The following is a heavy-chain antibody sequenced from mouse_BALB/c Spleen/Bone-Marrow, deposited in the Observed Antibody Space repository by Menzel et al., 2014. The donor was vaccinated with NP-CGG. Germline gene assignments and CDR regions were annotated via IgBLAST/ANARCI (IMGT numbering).Heavy chain of an antibody. V-gene: IGHV1S132*01. J-gene: IGHJ2*01. D-gene: IGHD3-2*01. CDR1: GYTFTSYW. Sequence: QVQLKQSGAELVKPGASVKLSCKTSGYTFTSYWIQWVKQRPGQGLGWIGEIFPGTGTTYYNEKFKGKATLTIDTSSSTAYMQLSSLTSEDSAVYFCASWDSSGYVPDYWGQGTTLTVSS. CDR3: ASWDSSGYVPDY. CDR2: IFPGTGTT.